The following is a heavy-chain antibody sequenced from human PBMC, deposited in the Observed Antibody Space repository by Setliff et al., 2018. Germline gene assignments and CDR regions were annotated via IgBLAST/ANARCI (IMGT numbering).Heavy chain of an antibody. CDR1: GYSISSGYY. CDR3: ARDLYSSSSGGFYYYYYYMDV. CDR2: IYSSGST. V-gene: IGHV4-61*09. D-gene: IGHD6-6*01. J-gene: IGHJ6*03. Sequence: SETLSLTCAVSGYSISSGYYWSWIRQPAGKGLEWIGYIYSSGSTNYNPPLKSRVTISVDRSKNQFSLKLSSVIAADTAVYYCARDLYSSSSGGFYYYYYYMDVWGKGTTVTVSS.